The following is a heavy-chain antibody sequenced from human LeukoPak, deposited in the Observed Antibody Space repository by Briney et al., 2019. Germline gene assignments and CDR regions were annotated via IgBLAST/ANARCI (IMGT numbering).Heavy chain of an antibody. Sequence: GASVKVSCKASGGTFSSYTISWVRQAPGQGLEWMGRIIPILGIANYAQKFQGRVTITADKSTSTAYMELSSLRSEDTAVYYCARPDGYNPIGPDYWGQGTLVTVSS. D-gene: IGHD5-24*01. CDR2: IIPILGIA. J-gene: IGHJ4*02. CDR1: GGTFSSYT. V-gene: IGHV1-69*02. CDR3: ARPDGYNPIGPDY.